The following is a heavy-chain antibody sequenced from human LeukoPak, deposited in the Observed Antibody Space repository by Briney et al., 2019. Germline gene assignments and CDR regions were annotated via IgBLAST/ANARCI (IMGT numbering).Heavy chain of an antibody. Sequence: KPSETLSLTCAVYGGSFSGYYWSWIRQPPGKGLEWIGETNHSGSTNYNPSLKSRVTISVDTSKNQFSLKLSSVTAADTAVYYCARVGDQYSSSPLNYFDYWGQGTLVTVSS. CDR1: GGSFSGYY. J-gene: IGHJ4*02. CDR3: ARVGDQYSSSPLNYFDY. CDR2: TNHSGST. D-gene: IGHD6-13*01. V-gene: IGHV4-34*01.